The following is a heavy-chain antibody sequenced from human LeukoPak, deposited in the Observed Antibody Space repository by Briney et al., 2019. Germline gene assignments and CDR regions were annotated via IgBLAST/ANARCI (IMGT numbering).Heavy chain of an antibody. V-gene: IGHV1-18*04. CDR1: GYTFTGYY. CDR2: ISAYNGNT. J-gene: IGHJ6*02. CDR3: AILAPVEMATSHRYYYYYGMDV. Sequence: GASVKVSCKASGYTFTGYYMHWVRQAPGQGLGWMGWISAYNGNTNYAQKLQGRVTMTTDTSTSTAYMELRSLRSDDTAVYYCAILAPVEMATSHRYYYYYGMDVWGQGTTVTVSS. D-gene: IGHD5-24*01.